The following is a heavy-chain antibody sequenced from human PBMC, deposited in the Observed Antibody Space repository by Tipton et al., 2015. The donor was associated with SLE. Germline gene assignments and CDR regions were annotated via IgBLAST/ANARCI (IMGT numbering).Heavy chain of an antibody. D-gene: IGHD6-25*01. J-gene: IGHJ5*02. V-gene: IGHV3-74*01. CDR1: GFTFSDYW. Sequence: SLRLSCAASGFTFSDYWMHWVRQAPGKGLMWVSRIYSDGSSTNYADSVKGRFTISRDNAKNTLYLQMNSLRAEDTAVYYCARGKRHLSRLFQLNWFEAWGQGNLVTVSS. CDR2: IYSDGSST. CDR3: ARGKRHLSRLFQLNWFEA.